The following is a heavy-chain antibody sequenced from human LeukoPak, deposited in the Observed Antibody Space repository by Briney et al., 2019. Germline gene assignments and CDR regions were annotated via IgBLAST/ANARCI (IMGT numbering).Heavy chain of an antibody. J-gene: IGHJ6*02. CDR1: GYTFTGYY. CDR3: ARDQLGGSYYGFDYYYGMDV. D-gene: IGHD1-26*01. CDR2: INPNSGGT. Sequence: ASVKVSCKASGYTFTGYYMHWVRQAPGQGLEWMGWINPNSGGTNYAQKFQGWVTMTRDTSISTAYMELSRLRSDDTAVYYCARDQLGGSYYGFDYYYGMDVWGQGTTVTVSS. V-gene: IGHV1-2*04.